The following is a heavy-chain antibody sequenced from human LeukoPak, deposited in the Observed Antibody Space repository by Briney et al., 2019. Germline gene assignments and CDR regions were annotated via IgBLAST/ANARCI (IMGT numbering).Heavy chain of an antibody. Sequence: SQTLSLTCAVSGGSISSGSYYWPWIWQPAGKGLEWIGSIYTSGRTNYNPSLKSRVTISLDTSKNQFSLRLSSVTAADTDVYYCARGPGYYGSGSYPSVYWGQGTLVTVSS. D-gene: IGHD3-10*01. CDR3: ARGPGYYGSGSYPSVY. J-gene: IGHJ4*02. V-gene: IGHV4-61*02. CDR2: IYTSGRT. CDR1: GGSISSGSYY.